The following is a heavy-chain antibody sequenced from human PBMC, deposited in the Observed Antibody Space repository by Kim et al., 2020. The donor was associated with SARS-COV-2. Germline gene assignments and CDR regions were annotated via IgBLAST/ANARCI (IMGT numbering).Heavy chain of an antibody. V-gene: IGHV3-30*07. CDR3: ARDYYDSSGYYSRGY. J-gene: IGHJ4*02. Sequence: DSVKGRFTISRDNSKNTLYLQMNSLRAEDTAVYYCARDYYDSSGYYSRGYWGQGTLVTVSS. D-gene: IGHD3-22*01.